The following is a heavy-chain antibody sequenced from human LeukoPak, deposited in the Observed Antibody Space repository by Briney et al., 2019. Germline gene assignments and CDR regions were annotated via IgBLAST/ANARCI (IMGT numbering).Heavy chain of an antibody. CDR1: GGSISSSSYY. D-gene: IGHD2-15*01. V-gene: IGHV4-39*01. CDR2: IYYSGST. Sequence: SETLSLTCTVSGGSISSSSYYWGWIRQPPGKGLEWIGSIYYSGSTYDNPSLKSRVTISVDTSKNQFSLKLSSVTAADTAVYYCARGGGEGGYTWFDAWGQGTLVTVSS. J-gene: IGHJ5*02. CDR3: ARGGGEGGYTWFDA.